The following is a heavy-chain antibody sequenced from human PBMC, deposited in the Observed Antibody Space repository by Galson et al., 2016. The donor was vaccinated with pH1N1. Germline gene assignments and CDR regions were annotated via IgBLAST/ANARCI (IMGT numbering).Heavy chain of an antibody. J-gene: IGHJ4*02. CDR1: GGSISSYY. CDR2: IYYSGST. V-gene: IGHV4-59*01. Sequence: LSLTCTVSGGSISSYYWSWIRQPPGKGLEWIGYIYYSGSTNYNPSLKNRVTISVDTSKNQFSLKLSSVTAADTAVYYCARVLGVATLEYYFDYWGQGTLVTVSS. CDR3: ARVLGVATLEYYFDY. D-gene: IGHD3-10*01.